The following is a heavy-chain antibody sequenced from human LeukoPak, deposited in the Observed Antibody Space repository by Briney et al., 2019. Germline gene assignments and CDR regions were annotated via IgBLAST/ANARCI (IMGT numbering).Heavy chain of an antibody. CDR2: ISNSGSTV. J-gene: IGHJ6*02. D-gene: IGHD2-8*01. CDR3: ALGTINKDFYFGMDV. CDR1: GFTFSDYY. V-gene: IGHV3-11*01. Sequence: GGSLRLSCAASGFTFSDYYMTWLRQAPGKGLEWLSYISNSGSTVFYADSVKGRFTVSRDNAKRSLYLQIESLRDDDTAVYHCALGTINKDFYFGMDVWGQGTTVTFSS.